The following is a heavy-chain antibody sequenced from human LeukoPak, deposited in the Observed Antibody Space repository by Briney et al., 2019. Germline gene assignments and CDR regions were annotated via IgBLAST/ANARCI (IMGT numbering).Heavy chain of an antibody. D-gene: IGHD3-22*01. CDR2: VYSDGGSA. CDR1: GFTFSSYW. CDR3: ARGGRITMIVVVITKAFDI. V-gene: IGHV3-74*01. J-gene: IGHJ3*02. Sequence: GGSLRLSCAASGFTFSSYWMHWVRQAPGKGLVWVARVYSDGGSANYADSVKGRFTISRDNAKNSLYLQMNSLRAEDTAVYYCARGGRITMIVVVITKAFDIWGQGTMVTVSS.